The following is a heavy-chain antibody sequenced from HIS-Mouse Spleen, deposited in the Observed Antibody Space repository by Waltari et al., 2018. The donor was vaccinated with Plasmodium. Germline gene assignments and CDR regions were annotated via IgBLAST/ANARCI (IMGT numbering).Heavy chain of an antibody. CDR2: ISSSSSTI. CDR3: ARVVTIFGVVIDY. Sequence: EVQLVESGGGLVQPGGSLRLSCAASGFTFSRYSMNWGRRAPGKGLEWVSYISSSSSTIYYADSVKGRFTISRDNAKNSLYLQMNSLRDEDTAVYYCARVVTIFGVVIDYWGQGTLVTVSS. J-gene: IGHJ4*02. D-gene: IGHD3-3*01. CDR1: GFTFSRYS. V-gene: IGHV3-48*02.